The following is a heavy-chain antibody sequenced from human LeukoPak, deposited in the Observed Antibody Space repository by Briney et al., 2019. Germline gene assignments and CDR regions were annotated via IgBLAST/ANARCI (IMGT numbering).Heavy chain of an antibody. CDR3: ARGPANWGSYGY. J-gene: IGHJ4*02. CDR2: IIPIFGTA. D-gene: IGHD7-27*01. Sequence: ASVKVSCKASGGTFSSYAISWVRQAPGQGLEWMGGIIPIFGTANYAQKFQGRVTITADESTSTAYMELSSLRSEDAAVYYCARGPANWGSYGYWGQGTLVTVSS. CDR1: GGTFSSYA. V-gene: IGHV1-69*13.